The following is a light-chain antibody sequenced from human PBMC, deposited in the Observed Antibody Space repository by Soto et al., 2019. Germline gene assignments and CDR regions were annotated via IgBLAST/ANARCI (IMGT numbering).Light chain of an antibody. Sequence: VVTQSPXXLSVXXGETAXXSXRASQSVSSDLAWYQQRPGQAPRLLIYGASTRATGIPARFRGSGSGTEFRLTISSLQSEDFATYYCQQYNTWHPKMAFGRGTKV. CDR3: QQYNTWHPKMA. V-gene: IGKV3-15*01. CDR1: QSVSSD. CDR2: GAS. J-gene: IGKJ1*01.